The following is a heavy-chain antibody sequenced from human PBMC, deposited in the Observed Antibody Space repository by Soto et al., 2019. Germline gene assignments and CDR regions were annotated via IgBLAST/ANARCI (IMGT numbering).Heavy chain of an antibody. D-gene: IGHD7-27*01. J-gene: IGHJ5*01. Sequence: SETLSLTCSVSGDTISNLDYFWAWIRQPPGQALEYIGYIYKSATTYYNPSFESRVAISVDTSKSQFSLNVTSVTAADTAVYFCARGRYCLTGRCFPNWFDSWGQGALVTVSS. CDR3: ARGRYCLTGRCFPNWFDS. CDR2: IYKSATT. V-gene: IGHV4-30-4*01. CDR1: GDTISNLDYF.